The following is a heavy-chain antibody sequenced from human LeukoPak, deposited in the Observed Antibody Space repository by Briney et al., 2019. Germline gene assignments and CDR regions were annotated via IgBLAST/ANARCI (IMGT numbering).Heavy chain of an antibody. J-gene: IGHJ4*02. CDR2: IYTSAST. CDR1: GGSISSGSYY. V-gene: IGHV4-61*02. CDR3: AKKISGMYYFDY. Sequence: SETLSLTCTVSGGSISSGSYYWSWIRQPAGKGLEWIGRIYTSASTNYNPSLNSRLTMSVDTSKNQFSLKLSSVTAVDTAVYYCAKKISGMYYFDYWGQGTLVTVSS.